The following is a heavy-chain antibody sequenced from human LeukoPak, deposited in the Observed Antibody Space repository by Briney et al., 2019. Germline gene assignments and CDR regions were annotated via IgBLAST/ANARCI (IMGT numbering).Heavy chain of an antibody. Sequence: SETLSLTCTVSGGSITSYYWSWIRQPPGKGLEWIGYIYYSGSTNYNPSLKSRVTISVDTSKNQFSLKLSSVTAADTAVYYCARVGVGSPEAFDIWGQGTMVTVSS. J-gene: IGHJ3*02. D-gene: IGHD1-26*01. CDR1: GGSITSYY. V-gene: IGHV4-59*08. CDR2: IYYSGST. CDR3: ARVGVGSPEAFDI.